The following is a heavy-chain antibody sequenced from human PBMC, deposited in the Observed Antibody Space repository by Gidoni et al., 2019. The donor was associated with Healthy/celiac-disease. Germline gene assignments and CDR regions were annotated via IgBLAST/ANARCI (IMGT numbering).Heavy chain of an antibody. J-gene: IGHJ6*02. CDR1: GYTFTSYY. Sequence: QVQLVQSGAEVKKPGASVKGSCKASGYTFTSYYMHWVRQAPGQRLEWMLIINLSGGSTCYSQNFQGRVTMTRDTSTSTVYMELSSLRSEDTAVYYCARALPSSSRQIGDYYGMDVWGQGTTVTVSS. CDR2: INLSGGST. V-gene: IGHV1-46*01. D-gene: IGHD6-13*01. CDR3: ARALPSSSRQIGDYYGMDV.